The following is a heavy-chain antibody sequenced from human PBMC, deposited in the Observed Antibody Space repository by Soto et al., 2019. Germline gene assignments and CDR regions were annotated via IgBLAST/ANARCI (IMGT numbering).Heavy chain of an antibody. CDR3: ARVKWLAARPKEDWFDP. J-gene: IGHJ5*02. D-gene: IGHD6-6*01. CDR1: GFTFSSYE. Sequence: GGSLRLSCAASGFTFSSYEMNWVRQAPGKGLEWVSYISSSGSTIYYADSVKGRYTISRDNAKNSLYLQMNSLRAEDTAVYYCARVKWLAARPKEDWFDPWGQGTLVTVSS. CDR2: ISSSGSTI. V-gene: IGHV3-48*03.